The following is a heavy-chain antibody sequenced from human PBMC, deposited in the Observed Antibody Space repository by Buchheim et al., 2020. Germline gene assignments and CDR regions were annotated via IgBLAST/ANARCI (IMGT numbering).Heavy chain of an antibody. V-gene: IGHV4-30-2*01. J-gene: IGHJ4*02. CDR1: GGSISSGGYS. CDR2: IYQSGST. D-gene: IGHD3-22*01. CDR3: ARDRPDYYDSSGYYYLLD. Sequence: QLQLQESGSGLVKPSQTLSLTCAVSGGSISSGGYSWSWIRQPPGKGLEWIGYIYQSGSTYYNPSLKSRVTISVDRSKNKFSLKLSSVTAADTAVYYCARDRPDYYDSSGYYYLLDWGQGTL.